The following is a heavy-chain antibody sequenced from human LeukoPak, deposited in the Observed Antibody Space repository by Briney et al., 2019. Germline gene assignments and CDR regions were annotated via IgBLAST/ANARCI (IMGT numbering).Heavy chain of an antibody. CDR2: IIPIFGTA. J-gene: IGHJ4*02. D-gene: IGHD3-22*01. CDR1: GGTFSSYA. Sequence: SVKVSCKASGGTFSSYAISWVRQTPGQGLEWMGGIIPIFGTANYAQKFQGRVTITADESTSTAYMELSSLRPEDTAVYYCARDEYYDSSGYFADYWGQGTLVTVSS. CDR3: ARDEYYDSSGYFADY. V-gene: IGHV1-69*13.